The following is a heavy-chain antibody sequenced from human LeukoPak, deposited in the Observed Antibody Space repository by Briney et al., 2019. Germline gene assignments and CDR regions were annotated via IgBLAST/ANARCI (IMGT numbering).Heavy chain of an antibody. CDR3: ARYVVSGSGKFYFDY. Sequence: SETLSLTCTVSGGSISSSIYYWGWIRQPPGKGLEWIGSIYYSGSTYYNPSLKSRVTMSVDTSKNRFSLKLSSVTAADTAVYLCARYVVSGSGKFYFDYWGQGSLVTVSS. V-gene: IGHV4-39*01. J-gene: IGHJ4*02. D-gene: IGHD3-10*01. CDR2: IYYSGST. CDR1: GGSISSSIYY.